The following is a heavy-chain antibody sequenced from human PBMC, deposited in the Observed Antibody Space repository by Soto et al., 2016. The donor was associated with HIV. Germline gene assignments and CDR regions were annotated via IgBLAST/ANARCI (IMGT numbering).Heavy chain of an antibody. CDR1: GYTFTSYG. Sequence: QVQLVQSGAEVKKPGASVKVSCKASGYTFTSYGISWVRQAPGQGLEWMAGIIPNLGITNYAQHFQGRVTISADTSTSTAYMELNSLTSEDAAVYYCALFGLGGDYSDSFYYYYMDVWGTGTPVSVSS. CDR3: ALFGLGGDYSDSFYYYYMDV. V-gene: IGHV1-69*10. CDR2: IIPNLGIT. J-gene: IGHJ6*03. D-gene: IGHD4-17*01.